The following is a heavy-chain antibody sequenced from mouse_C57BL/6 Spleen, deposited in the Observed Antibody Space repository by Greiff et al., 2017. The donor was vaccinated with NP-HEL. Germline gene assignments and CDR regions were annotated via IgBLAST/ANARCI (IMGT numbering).Heavy chain of an antibody. D-gene: IGHD1-1*01. Sequence: EVQLQQSGPELVKPGASVKISCKASGYTFTDYYMNWVKQSHGKSLEWIGDINPNNGGTSYNQKFKGKATLTVDKSSSTAYMELRSLTSEDSAVYYCARSSTTVVPYWYFDVWGTGTTVTVSS. V-gene: IGHV1-26*01. CDR1: GYTFTDYY. J-gene: IGHJ1*03. CDR2: INPNNGGT. CDR3: ARSSTTVVPYWYFDV.